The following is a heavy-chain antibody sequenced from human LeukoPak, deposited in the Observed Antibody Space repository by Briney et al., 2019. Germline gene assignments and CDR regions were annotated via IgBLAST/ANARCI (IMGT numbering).Heavy chain of an antibody. V-gene: IGHV3-30-3*01. CDR2: ISYDGSNK. J-gene: IGHJ4*02. CDR3: AREAVAYYFDY. D-gene: IGHD6-19*01. CDR1: GFTFSSYA. Sequence: GGSLRLSCAASGFTFSSYAMHWVRQAPGKGLEWVAVISYDGSNKYYADSVKGRFTISRDNSKNTLCLQMNSLRAEDTAVYYCAREAVAYYFDYWGQGTLVTVSS.